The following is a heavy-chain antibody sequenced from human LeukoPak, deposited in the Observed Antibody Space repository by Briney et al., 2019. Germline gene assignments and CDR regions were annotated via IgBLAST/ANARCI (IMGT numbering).Heavy chain of an antibody. CDR3: ARGISTSCYRH. D-gene: IGHD2-2*01. CDR1: GGSISSYY. J-gene: IGHJ4*02. V-gene: IGHV4-59*01. Sequence: SETLSLTCAVSGGSISSYYWSWIRQPPGKGLEWIGYIYYSGSTNYNPSLKSRVTISVDTSKNQFSLKLSSVTAADTAVYYCARGISTSCYRHWGQGTLVTVSS. CDR2: IYYSGST.